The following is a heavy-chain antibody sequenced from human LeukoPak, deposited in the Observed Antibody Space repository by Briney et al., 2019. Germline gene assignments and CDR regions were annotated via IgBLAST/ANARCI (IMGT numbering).Heavy chain of an antibody. CDR1: RFTFSDYY. J-gene: IGHJ4*02. V-gene: IGHV3-11*01. CDR3: ARVGLSGTTFIDY. D-gene: IGHD1-1*01. Sequence: GGSLRLSCVASRFTFSDYYMTWIRQAPGKGLDWISYITNGGSTIYYADSVRGRFTISRDNTKNSLYLQMDSLRVEDTAVYYCARVGLSGTTFIDYWGQGTLVTVSS. CDR2: ITNGGSTI.